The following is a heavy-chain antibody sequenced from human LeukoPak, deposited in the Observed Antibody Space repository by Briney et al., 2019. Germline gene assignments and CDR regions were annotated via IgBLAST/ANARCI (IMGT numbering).Heavy chain of an antibody. CDR1: GDSISTYH. Sequence: SETLSLTCSVSGDSISTYHWNWIRKPPGKGLEWIGYMQSTGISKYNPSLKSRVNIFVDTSKNQFVLNLRSATAADTAVYYCARDKRHSYGRYFDPWGQGMLVTVSS. CDR3: ARDKRHSYGRYFDP. J-gene: IGHJ4*02. CDR2: MQSTGIS. D-gene: IGHD5-18*01. V-gene: IGHV4-59*01.